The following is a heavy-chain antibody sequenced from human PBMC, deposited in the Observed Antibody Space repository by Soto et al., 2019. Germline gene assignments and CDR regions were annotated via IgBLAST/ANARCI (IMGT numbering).Heavy chain of an antibody. V-gene: IGHV3-30*18. J-gene: IGHJ3*02. CDR2: ISYDGSNK. CDR3: AKDGNIVGDTDAFEI. Sequence: QVQLVESGGGVVQPGRSLRLSCAASGFTFSSYGMHWVRQAPGKGLEWVAVISYDGSNKHYADSVKGRFTISRDNSKNTLYLQINSLTTEDTAMYYCAKDGNIVGDTDAFEIWGQGTMVTVSS. D-gene: IGHD1-26*01. CDR1: GFTFSSYG.